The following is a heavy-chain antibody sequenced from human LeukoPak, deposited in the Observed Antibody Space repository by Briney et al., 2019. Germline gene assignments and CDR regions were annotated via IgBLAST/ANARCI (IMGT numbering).Heavy chain of an antibody. J-gene: IGHJ4*02. CDR3: ARALGYCSGGSCYQPDY. V-gene: IGHV4-4*07. CDR2: IYTSGST. CDR1: GGSFSIYY. Sequence: SETLSLTCTVSGGSFSIYYWSWIRQPAGKGLEWIGRIYTSGSTNYNPSLKSRVTMSVDTSKNQFSLNLNSVTAADTAVYYCARALGYCSGGSCYQPDYWGQGILVTVSS. D-gene: IGHD2-15*01.